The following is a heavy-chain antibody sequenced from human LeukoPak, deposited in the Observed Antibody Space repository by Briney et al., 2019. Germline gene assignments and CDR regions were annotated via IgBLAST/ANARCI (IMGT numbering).Heavy chain of an antibody. D-gene: IGHD3-10*01. V-gene: IGHV3-9*03. Sequence: PGRSLRLSCAASGFTFDDYATHWVRQAPGKGLEWVSSISWNSGRMDYADSVKGRFTISRDNAKNSLYLQMNSLRVEDMALYYCAKDVNYSPSGTFDYWGQGTLVTVSS. CDR3: AKDVNYSPSGTFDY. CDR1: GFTFDDYA. CDR2: ISWNSGRM. J-gene: IGHJ4*02.